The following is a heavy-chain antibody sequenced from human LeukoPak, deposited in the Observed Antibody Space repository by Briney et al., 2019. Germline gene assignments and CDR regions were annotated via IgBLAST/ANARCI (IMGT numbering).Heavy chain of an antibody. D-gene: IGHD2-21*01. CDR1: GGTFSSYA. CDR3: ARETRRIQ. V-gene: IGHV1-69*05. CDR2: IIPIFGTA. J-gene: IGHJ4*02. Sequence: SVKVSCKASGGTFSSYAISWVRQAPGQGLEWMGGIIPIFGTANYAQKFQGRVTITTDESTSTACMALSSLRSEDTAVYYRARETRRIQWGQGTLVTVSS.